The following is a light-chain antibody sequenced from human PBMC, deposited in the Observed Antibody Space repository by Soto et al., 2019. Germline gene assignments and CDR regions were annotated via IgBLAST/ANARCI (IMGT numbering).Light chain of an antibody. CDR1: SSDVGGYNY. CDR2: GVS. CDR3: SSYAGTHIV. Sequence: QSVLTQPPSASGSPGQSVTISCTGTSSDVGGYNYVSWYQQHPGKAPKLMIYGVSSRPSGVPDRFSGSKSGNTASLTVSGLQAEDEADYYCSSYAGTHIVFGTGT. J-gene: IGLJ1*01. V-gene: IGLV2-8*01.